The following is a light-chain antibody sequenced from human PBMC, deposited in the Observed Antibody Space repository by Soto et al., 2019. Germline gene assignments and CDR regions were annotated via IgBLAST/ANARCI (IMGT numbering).Light chain of an antibody. Sequence: EMVLTQSPAILSVSPWEVATLSCRASENVRTKVGWYQQKAGQAPRLLIFDASIRVPTTPARFSGSVSGTEFTLTISSLESEDFAVYFCQQYGDRPRTFGQGTKVDIK. CDR3: QQYGDRPRT. CDR2: DAS. V-gene: IGKV3-15*01. CDR1: ENVRTK. J-gene: IGKJ1*01.